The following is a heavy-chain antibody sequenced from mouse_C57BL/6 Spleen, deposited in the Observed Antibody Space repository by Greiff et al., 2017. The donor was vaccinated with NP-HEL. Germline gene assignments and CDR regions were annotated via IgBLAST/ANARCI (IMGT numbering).Heavy chain of an antibody. Sequence: QVHVKQSGPGLVQPSQSLSITCTVSGFSLTSYGVHWVRQSPGKGLEWLGVIWSGGSTDYNAAFISRLSISKDNSKSQVFFKMNSLQADDTAIYYCARRTTTVVAPSAMDYWGQGTSVTVSS. CDR1: GFSLTSYG. V-gene: IGHV2-2*01. D-gene: IGHD1-1*01. J-gene: IGHJ4*01. CDR2: IWSGGST. CDR3: ARRTTTVVAPSAMDY.